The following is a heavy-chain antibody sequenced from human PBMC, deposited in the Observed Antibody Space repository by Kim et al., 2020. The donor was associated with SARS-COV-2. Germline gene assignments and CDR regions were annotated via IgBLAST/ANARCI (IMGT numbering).Heavy chain of an antibody. V-gene: IGHV3-48*02. Sequence: NSGSATFSAESVKGRFTIARDNAKNSLYLEMSSLRDEDTAVYYCARGRAYWGRGTLVTVSS. J-gene: IGHJ4*02. CDR2: NSGSAT. CDR3: ARGRAY.